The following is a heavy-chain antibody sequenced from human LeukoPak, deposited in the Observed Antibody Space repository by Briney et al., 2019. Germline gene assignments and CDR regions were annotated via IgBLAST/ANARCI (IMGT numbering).Heavy chain of an antibody. Sequence: SVKVSCKSSGGTFSSYAISWVRQAPGQGLAWLGGIIPIFGTANYAQKFQGRVTITADESTSTAYMELSSLRSEDTAVYYCAREMGYCSSTSCYSDPFDIWSQGTMVTVSS. D-gene: IGHD2-2*02. CDR1: GGTFSSYA. CDR2: IIPIFGTA. V-gene: IGHV1-69*13. CDR3: AREMGYCSSTSCYSDPFDI. J-gene: IGHJ3*02.